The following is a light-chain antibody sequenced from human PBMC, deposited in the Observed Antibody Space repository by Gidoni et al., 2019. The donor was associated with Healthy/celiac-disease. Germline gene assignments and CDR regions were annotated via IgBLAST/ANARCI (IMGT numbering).Light chain of an antibody. CDR2: DVS. CDR3: CSYAGSYTWV. CDR1: SSDVGGYNY. V-gene: IGLV2-11*01. Sequence: HSALTQPRSVSWSPGQSVTISCTGTSSDVGGYNYVSWYQQHPGKAPKLMIYDVSKRPSGVPDRFSGSKSGNTASLTISGLQAEDEADYYCCSYAGSYTWVFGGGTKLTVL. J-gene: IGLJ3*02.